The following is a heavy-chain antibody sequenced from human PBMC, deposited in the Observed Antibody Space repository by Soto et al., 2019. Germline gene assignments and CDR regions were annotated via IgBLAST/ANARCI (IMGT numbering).Heavy chain of an antibody. CDR1: GFTFSSYG. D-gene: IGHD6-19*01. V-gene: IGHV3-33*01. CDR3: ARDIDSSGWWAYAFDY. Sequence: QVQLVESGGGVVQPGRSLRLSCAASGFTFSSYGMHWVRQAPGKGLEWVAVIWYDGSNKYYADSVKGRFTISRDNSKNTLYLQMNSLRAEDTAVYYCARDIDSSGWWAYAFDYWGQGTLVTVSS. J-gene: IGHJ4*02. CDR2: IWYDGSNK.